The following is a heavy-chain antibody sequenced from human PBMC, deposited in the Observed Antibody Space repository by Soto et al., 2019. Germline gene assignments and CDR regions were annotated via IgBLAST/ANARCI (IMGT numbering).Heavy chain of an antibody. Sequence: PGGSLRLSCAASGFTVSSNYMSWVRQAPGKGLEWVSVIYSGGSTYYADSVKGRFTISRDNSKNTLYLQMNSLRAEDTAVYYCARDRRFLDWGGALYYYYYYGMDVWGQGTTVTVSS. J-gene: IGHJ6*02. V-gene: IGHV3-66*01. D-gene: IGHD3-3*01. CDR1: GFTVSSNY. CDR2: IYSGGST. CDR3: ARDRRFLDWGGALYYYYYYGMDV.